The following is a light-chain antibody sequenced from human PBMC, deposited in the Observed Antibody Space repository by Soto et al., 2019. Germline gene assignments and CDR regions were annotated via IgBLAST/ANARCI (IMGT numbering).Light chain of an antibody. Sequence: QSVLTQPPSASGSLGQSVTISCTGTSSDVGGYNYVSWYQQHPGKAPKLMIYEVSKRPSGVPDRFSGSKSGNTASLTVSGLQAEDEADYYCSSYTSSSTLYVFGTGTKVTVL. CDR2: EVS. J-gene: IGLJ1*01. CDR3: SSYTSSSTLYV. V-gene: IGLV2-8*01. CDR1: SSDVGGYNY.